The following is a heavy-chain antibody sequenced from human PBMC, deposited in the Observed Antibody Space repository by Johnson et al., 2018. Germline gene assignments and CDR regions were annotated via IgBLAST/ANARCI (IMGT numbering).Heavy chain of an antibody. D-gene: IGHD2-15*01. J-gene: IGHJ6*03. CDR1: GGSFSGYY. CDR3: SRGLGYCSGGGCYSDYYYMDV. V-gene: IGHV4-34*01. Sequence: QVQLQQWGAGLLKPSETLSLTCAVYGGSFSGYYWSWIRQPPGKGLEWIGEINHSGSTNYNPSLKSRVTISVDTSKNQFSLKLSSVTAADTGGYYWSRGLGYCSGGGCYSDYYYMDVWGKGTTVTVSS. CDR2: INHSGST.